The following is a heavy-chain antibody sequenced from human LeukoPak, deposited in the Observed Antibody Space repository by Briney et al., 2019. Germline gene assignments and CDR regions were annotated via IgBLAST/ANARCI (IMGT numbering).Heavy chain of an antibody. CDR1: GFTFSNAW. CDR3: TTSPTAYYYYGMDV. D-gene: IGHD5-18*01. J-gene: IGHJ6*02. Sequence: GGSLRLSCAASGFTFSNAWMSLVRQAPGKGLEWVGRIKSKTDGGTTDYAAPVKGRFTISRDDSKNTLYLQMNSLKTEDTAVYYCTTSPTAYYYYGMDVWGQGTTVTVSS. CDR2: IKSKTDGGTT. V-gene: IGHV3-15*01.